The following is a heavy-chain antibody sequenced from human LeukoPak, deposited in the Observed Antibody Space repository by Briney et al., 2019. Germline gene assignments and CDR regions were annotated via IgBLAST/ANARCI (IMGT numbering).Heavy chain of an antibody. Sequence: ASVNVSCKVSGYTLTELSMHWVRQAPGKGLEWMGGFDPEDGETIYAQKFQGRVTMTEDTSTDTAYMGLSSLRSEDTAVYYCATALDIVATPGNYWGQGTLVTVSS. CDR3: ATALDIVATPGNY. J-gene: IGHJ4*02. CDR1: GYTLTELS. CDR2: FDPEDGET. D-gene: IGHD5-12*01. V-gene: IGHV1-24*01.